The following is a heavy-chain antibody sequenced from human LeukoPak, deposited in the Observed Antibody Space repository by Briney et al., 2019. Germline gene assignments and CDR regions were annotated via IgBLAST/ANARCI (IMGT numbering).Heavy chain of an antibody. CDR2: ISSASTYI. CDR3: ARLVWDTTMADGDIDS. CDR1: GFTVSSNY. Sequence: GSLRLSCAASGFTVSSNYMSWVRQAPGKGLEWVSSISSASTYIYYADSVKGRFTISRDNAKNSLYLQMNSLRAEDTAMYYCARLVWDTTMADGDIDSWGQGTLLIVSS. J-gene: IGHJ4*02. D-gene: IGHD5-18*01. V-gene: IGHV3-21*01.